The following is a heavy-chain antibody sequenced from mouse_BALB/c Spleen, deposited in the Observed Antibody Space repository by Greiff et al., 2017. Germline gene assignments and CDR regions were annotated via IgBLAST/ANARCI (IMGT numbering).Heavy chain of an antibody. D-gene: IGHD2-1*01. CDR3: ARFGNYAMDY. J-gene: IGHJ2*01. CDR2: ISYDGSN. CDR1: GYSITSGYY. V-gene: IGHV3-6*02. Sequence: EVKLQESGPGLVKPSQSLSLTCSVTGYSITSGYYWNWIRQFPGNKLEWMGYISYDGSNNYNPSLKNRISITRDTSKNQFFLKLNSVTTEDTATYYCARFGNYAMDYWGQGTTLTVSS.